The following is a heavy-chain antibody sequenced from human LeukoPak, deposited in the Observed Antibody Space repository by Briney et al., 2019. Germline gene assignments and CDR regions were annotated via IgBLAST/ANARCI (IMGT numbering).Heavy chain of an antibody. V-gene: IGHV3-9*01. J-gene: IGHJ4*02. CDR1: GFTFDDYA. Sequence: GGSLRLSCAASGFTFDDYAMHWVRQAPGKCLEWVSGISWNSGSIGYADSVKGRFTISRDNAKNSLYLQMNSLRAEDTALYYCAKDMGYSYGNGFDYWGQGTLVTVSS. CDR3: AKDMGYSYGNGFDY. CDR2: ISWNSGSI. D-gene: IGHD5-18*01.